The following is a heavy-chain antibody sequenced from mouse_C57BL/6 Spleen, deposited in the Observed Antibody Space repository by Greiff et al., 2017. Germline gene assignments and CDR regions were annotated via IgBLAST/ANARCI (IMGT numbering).Heavy chain of an antibody. V-gene: IGHV5-17*01. CDR2: ISSGSSTI. J-gene: IGHJ4*01. CDR1: GFTFSDYG. CDR3: ARMGYYGSRDYAMDY. D-gene: IGHD1-1*01. Sequence: EVKLVESGGGLVKPGGSLTLSCAASGFTFSDYGMHWVRQAPEKGLEWVAYISSGSSTIYYADTVKGRFTISRDNAKNTLFLQMTSLRSEDTAMYYCARMGYYGSRDYAMDYWGQGTSVTVSS.